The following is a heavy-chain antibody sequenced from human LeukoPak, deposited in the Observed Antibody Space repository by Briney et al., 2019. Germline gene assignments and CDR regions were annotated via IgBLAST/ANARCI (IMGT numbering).Heavy chain of an antibody. CDR2: FYSGGKT. J-gene: IGHJ5*02. Sequence: PGGSLRLSCAASGFTVSSSYMSWVRQAPGKGLEWVSVFYSGGKTYYTDSVKGRFTISRDNSKNTLYLQMNILRAEDTAVYYCAKDRTGYSYGYFLSPWGQGTLVTVSS. CDR3: AKDRTGYSYGYFLSP. CDR1: GFTVSSSY. D-gene: IGHD5-18*01. V-gene: IGHV3-53*01.